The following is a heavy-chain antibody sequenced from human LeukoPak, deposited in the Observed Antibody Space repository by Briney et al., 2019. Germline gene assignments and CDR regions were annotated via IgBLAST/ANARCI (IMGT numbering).Heavy chain of an antibody. Sequence: PSETLSLTCTVSGGSISSYYWSWIRQPPGKGLEWVGNIYYSGSTNYNPSLKSRVTISVDTSKNQFSLKLSSVTAADTAVYYCTRGSIAYYYMDVWGKGATVTISS. CDR1: GGSISSYY. J-gene: IGHJ6*03. CDR3: TRGSIAYYYMDV. V-gene: IGHV4-59*01. CDR2: IYYSGST. D-gene: IGHD3-22*01.